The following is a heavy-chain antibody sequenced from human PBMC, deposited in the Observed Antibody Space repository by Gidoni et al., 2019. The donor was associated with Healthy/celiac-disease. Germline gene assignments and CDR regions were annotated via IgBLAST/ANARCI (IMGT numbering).Heavy chain of an antibody. Sequence: EVQLVQSGAEVKKPGEPLKISCKGSGYSFTSYWIGWVCQMPGKGLEWMGFIYPGDSDTRYSPSFQGQVTISADKSISTAYLQWSSLKASDTAMYSCARGPAYYDFWSGYYNYYYMDVWGKGTTVTVSS. CDR3: ARGPAYYDFWSGYYNYYYMDV. J-gene: IGHJ6*03. CDR2: IYPGDSDT. CDR1: GYSFTSYW. V-gene: IGHV5-51*03. D-gene: IGHD3-3*01.